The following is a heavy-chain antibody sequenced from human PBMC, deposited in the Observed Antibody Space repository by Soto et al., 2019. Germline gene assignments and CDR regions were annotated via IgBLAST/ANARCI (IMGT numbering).Heavy chain of an antibody. D-gene: IGHD5-18*01. Sequence: ASVKVSCKASGYTFNNYGISWVRQAPGQGLEWLGWISPYDGDTNLAQKLQGRVTLTTDTSTTTAYLELRSLRSDDTAVYYCARDYELDTYEDYFDYWGQGTLVTVSS. V-gene: IGHV1-18*01. CDR3: ARDYELDTYEDYFDY. J-gene: IGHJ4*02. CDR2: ISPYDGDT. CDR1: GYTFNNYG.